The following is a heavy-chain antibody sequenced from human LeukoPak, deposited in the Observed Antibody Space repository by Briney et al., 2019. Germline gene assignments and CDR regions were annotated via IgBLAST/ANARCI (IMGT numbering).Heavy chain of an antibody. CDR3: ARDRGGGIVVKGYFDY. V-gene: IGHV1-2*02. J-gene: IGHJ4*02. CDR2: INPNSGGT. CDR1: VYTFTSYG. Sequence: ASVKVSCKASVYTFTSYGISWVRQGPGQGLEWMGWINPNSGGTNYAQKFQGRVTMTRDTSISTAYMELSRLRSDDTAVYYCARDRGGGIVVKGYFDYWGQGTLVTVSS. D-gene: IGHD2-21*01.